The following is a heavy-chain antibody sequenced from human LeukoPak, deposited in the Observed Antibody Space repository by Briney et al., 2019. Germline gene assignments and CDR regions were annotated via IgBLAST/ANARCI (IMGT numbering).Heavy chain of an antibody. CDR2: IIPIFGTA. D-gene: IGHD3-10*01. J-gene: IGHJ4*02. CDR3: ARSVPFYGSGTYARKNDFDY. V-gene: IGHV1-69*06. CDR1: GYTFTSYG. Sequence: SVKVSCKASGYTFTSYGISWVRQAPGQGLEWMGGIIPIFGTANYAQKFQGRVAITADKSTSTAYMELSSLRSEDTAVYYCARSVPFYGSGTYARKNDFDYWGQGTLVTVSS.